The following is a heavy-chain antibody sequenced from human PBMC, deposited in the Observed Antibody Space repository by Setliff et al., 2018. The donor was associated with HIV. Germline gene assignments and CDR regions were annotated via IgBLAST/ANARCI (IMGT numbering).Heavy chain of an antibody. V-gene: IGHV4-4*07. CDR1: GGSVSNYY. CDR3: TRQSPVAGSGAFDI. Sequence: ASETLSLTCTVSGGSVSNYYWTWIRQSAGKGLEWIGRIQGNGDTTYNPSLKSRITISLETSRNQFSLRVTSVTATDTAVYYCTRQSPVAGSGAFDIWGQGTMVTVSS. D-gene: IGHD6-19*01. J-gene: IGHJ3*02. CDR2: IQGNGDT.